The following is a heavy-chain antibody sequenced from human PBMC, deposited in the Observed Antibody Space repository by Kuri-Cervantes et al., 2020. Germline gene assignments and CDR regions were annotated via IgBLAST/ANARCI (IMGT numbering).Heavy chain of an antibody. CDR2: IIPIFGTA. CDR3: ARDWEKWGWFDP. J-gene: IGHJ5*02. V-gene: IGHV1-69*13. Sequence: SVKVSCKASGGTFSSYAISWVRQAPGQGLEWMGGIIPIFGTANYAQKFQGRVTITADESTSTAYMELSSLRSEDTAVYYCARDWEKWGWFDPWGQGTLVTVSS. D-gene: IGHD1-26*01. CDR1: GGTFSSYA.